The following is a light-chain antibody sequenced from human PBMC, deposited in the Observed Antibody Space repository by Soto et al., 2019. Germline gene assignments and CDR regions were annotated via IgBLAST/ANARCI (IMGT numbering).Light chain of an antibody. CDR1: QSVSSY. V-gene: IGKV3-20*01. CDR2: GAS. J-gene: IGKJ3*01. Sequence: EIVLTQSPATLSLSPLERATLSCMASQSVSSYLAWYQQKPGQAPRLLIYGASSRATGIPDRFSGSGSGTDFTLTISRLEPEDFAVYYCQQYGSSPPFTFGPGTKVDIK. CDR3: QQYGSSPPFT.